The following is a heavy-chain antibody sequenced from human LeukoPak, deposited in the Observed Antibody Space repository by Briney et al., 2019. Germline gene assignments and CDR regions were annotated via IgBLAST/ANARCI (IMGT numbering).Heavy chain of an antibody. CDR2: IYFSGRT. CDR3: ASTGYCTGGSCYSNYFDH. V-gene: IGHV4-59*08. Sequence: SETLSLTCTVSGVSITSFYWSWIRQPPGKELEWIGYIYFSGRTNYNPSLKSRVTVSLDTTKNQVSLKLSSVSAADTAVYYCASTGYCTGGSCYSNYFDHWGQGTLVTVSS. D-gene: IGHD2-15*01. CDR1: GVSITSFY. J-gene: IGHJ4*02.